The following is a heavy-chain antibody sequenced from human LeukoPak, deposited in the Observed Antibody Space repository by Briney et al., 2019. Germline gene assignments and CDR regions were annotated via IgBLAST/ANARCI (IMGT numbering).Heavy chain of an antibody. Sequence: GGSLRLSCAASGFSFSSYTMNWVRQAPGKGLEWVSIISSSSSYIYYADSVKGRFTISRDNAKNALYLQMNSLSAEDTAVYYCAKDATWIQLWFADWGQGTLVTVSS. CDR1: GFSFSSYT. CDR2: ISSSSSYI. D-gene: IGHD5-18*01. V-gene: IGHV3-21*04. J-gene: IGHJ4*02. CDR3: AKDATWIQLWFAD.